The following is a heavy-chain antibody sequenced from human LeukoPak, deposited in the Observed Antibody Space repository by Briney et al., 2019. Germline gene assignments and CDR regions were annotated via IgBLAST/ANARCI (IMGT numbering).Heavy chain of an antibody. CDR1: GFTFSSYW. Sequence: GGSLRLSCAASGFTFSSYWMSWVRQAPGKGLEWVANIKQDGSEKYYVDSVKGRFTISRDNAKNPLYLQMNSLRAEDTAVYYCARAKGYYYDSSGYYHITYYYYGMDVWGQGTTVTVSS. CDR2: IKQDGSEK. CDR3: ARAKGYYYDSSGYYHITYYYYGMDV. V-gene: IGHV3-7*03. D-gene: IGHD3-22*01. J-gene: IGHJ6*02.